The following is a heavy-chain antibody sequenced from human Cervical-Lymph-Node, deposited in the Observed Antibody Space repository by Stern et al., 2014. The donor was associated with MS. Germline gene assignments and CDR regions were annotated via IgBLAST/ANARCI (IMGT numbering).Heavy chain of an antibody. CDR3: ARDKRGPPSLNLNYYFDY. V-gene: IGHV1-2*02. CDR2: INPNSGGT. Sequence: MQLVESGAEVKKPGASVKVSCKASGYTFTGYYMHWVRQAPGQGLEWMGWINPNSGGTNYAQKFQGRVTMTRDTSISTAYMELSRLRSDDTAVYYCARDKRGPPSLNLNYYFDYWGQGTLVTVSS. D-gene: IGHD1-1*01. CDR1: GYTFTGYY. J-gene: IGHJ4*02.